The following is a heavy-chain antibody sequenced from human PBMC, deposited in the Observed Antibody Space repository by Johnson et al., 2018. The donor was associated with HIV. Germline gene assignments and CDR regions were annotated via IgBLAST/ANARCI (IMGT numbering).Heavy chain of an antibody. V-gene: IGHV3-66*01. CDR3: AKDRGIGYDSSGSYGAFDI. CDR2: LYRSGST. CDR1: GFSVSSKY. Sequence: QLVESGGGLVQPGRSLRLSCAASGFSVSSKYMSWVRQAPGKGLEWVSALYRSGSTYYVDSVKGRFTLSRDNSKNTLHLQLNSLRAEDTAVYYCAKDRGIGYDSSGSYGAFDIWGQGTMVTVSS. D-gene: IGHD3-22*01. J-gene: IGHJ3*02.